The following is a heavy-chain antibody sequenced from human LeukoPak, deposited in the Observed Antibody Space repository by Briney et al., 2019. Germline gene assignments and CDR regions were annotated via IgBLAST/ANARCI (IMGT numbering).Heavy chain of an antibody. CDR2: INPNSGGT. Sequence: GASVKVSCKASGYTFTGYYMHWVRQAPGQGLEWMGWINPNSGGTNYAQKFQGRVTMTRETSISTAYMELSRLRSDDTAVYYCARGDQLELLGWFDPWSQGTLVTVSS. CDR1: GYTFTGYY. V-gene: IGHV1-2*02. J-gene: IGHJ5*02. D-gene: IGHD1-7*01. CDR3: ARGDQLELLGWFDP.